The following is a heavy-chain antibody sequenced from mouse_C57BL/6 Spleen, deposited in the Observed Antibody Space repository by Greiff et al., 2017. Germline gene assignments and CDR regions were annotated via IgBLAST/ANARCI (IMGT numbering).Heavy chain of an antibody. CDR1: GYSITSGYY. Sequence: EVHVLESGPGLVKPSQSLSLTCSVTGYSITSGYYWNWIRQFPGNKLEWRGNISYDGSNNYNPSLNNRISITRITSKNQFCLKFNYVTTVDTAANYCAREENYFDYWGQGTTLTVSS. CDR3: AREENYFDY. J-gene: IGHJ2*01. V-gene: IGHV3-6*01. CDR2: ISYDGSN.